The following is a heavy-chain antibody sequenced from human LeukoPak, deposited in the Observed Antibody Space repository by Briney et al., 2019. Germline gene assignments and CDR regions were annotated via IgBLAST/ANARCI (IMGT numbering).Heavy chain of an antibody. V-gene: IGHV1-18*01. J-gene: IGHJ3*02. CDR1: GYTFTSYG. D-gene: IGHD3-3*01. CDR2: ISAYNGNT. Sequence: GASVKVSCKASGYTFTSYGISWVRQAPGQGLEWMGWISAYNGNTNYAQKLQGRVTMTTDTSTSTAYMELRSLRSDDTAVYYCARVKTIFGVATDAFDIWGQGTMVTVSS. CDR3: ARVKTIFGVATDAFDI.